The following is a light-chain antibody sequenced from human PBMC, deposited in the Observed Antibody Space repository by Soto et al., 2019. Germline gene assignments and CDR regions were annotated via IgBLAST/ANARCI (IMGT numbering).Light chain of an antibody. CDR2: DAS. Sequence: EIVLTQSPATLSLSPGERATLSCRASQSVSGYLAWYQQKPGQAPRLLMYDASNRSTGIPARFSGSGSGADFTPTLSRLGPEDFAVYYCQQRSHWPSTFGGGTKVEIK. V-gene: IGKV3-11*01. CDR1: QSVSGY. CDR3: QQRSHWPST. J-gene: IGKJ4*01.